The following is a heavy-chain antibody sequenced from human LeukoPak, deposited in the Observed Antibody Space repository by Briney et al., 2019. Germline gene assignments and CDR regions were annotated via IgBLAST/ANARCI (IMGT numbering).Heavy chain of an antibody. CDR3: TRDSGESYAMDV. Sequence: GGSLRLSCAASGFTFSDYYMSWIRQAPGKGLEWVSYISSGGSTKYYADSVKGRFTISRDNAKNSLYVQMNGLRAEDTAVYYCTRDSGESYAMDVWGQGTTVSVSS. J-gene: IGHJ6*02. CDR2: ISSGGSTK. D-gene: IGHD2-21*01. CDR1: GFTFSDYY. V-gene: IGHV3-11*01.